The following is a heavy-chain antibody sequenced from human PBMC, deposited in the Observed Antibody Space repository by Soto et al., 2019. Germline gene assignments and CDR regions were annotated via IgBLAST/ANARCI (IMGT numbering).Heavy chain of an antibody. Sequence: QVQLQESGPGLVKPSETLSLTCTVSGGSISSYYWSWIRQPAGKGLEWIGRIYTSGSTNYNPSLKSRVTMSVDTSKYQFSLKLSSVTAADTAVYYCARDASYSSSSVFDYWGQGTLVTVSS. CDR2: IYTSGST. CDR3: ARDASYSSSSVFDY. J-gene: IGHJ4*02. D-gene: IGHD6-6*01. CDR1: GGSISSYY. V-gene: IGHV4-4*07.